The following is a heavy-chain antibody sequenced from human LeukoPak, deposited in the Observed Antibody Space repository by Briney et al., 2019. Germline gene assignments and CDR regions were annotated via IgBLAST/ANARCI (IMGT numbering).Heavy chain of an antibody. Sequence: ASVKVSCKASGYTFSGYYIHWVRQAPGQGLEWMGWISAYNGNTNYAQKLQGRVTMTTDTSTCTAYMELRSLRSDDTAVYYCARALGYSLLGFDPWGQGTLVTVSS. D-gene: IGHD2/OR15-2a*01. J-gene: IGHJ5*02. V-gene: IGHV1-18*04. CDR3: ARALGYSLLGFDP. CDR1: GYTFSGYY. CDR2: ISAYNGNT.